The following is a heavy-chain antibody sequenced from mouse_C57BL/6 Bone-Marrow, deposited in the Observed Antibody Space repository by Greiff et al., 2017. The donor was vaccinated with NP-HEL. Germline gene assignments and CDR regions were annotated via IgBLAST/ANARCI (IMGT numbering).Heavy chain of an antibody. J-gene: IGHJ3*01. V-gene: IGHV14-4*01. CDR1: GFNIKDDY. CDR2: IDPENGDT. D-gene: IGHD1-1*01. Sequence: VQLKESGAELVRPGASVKLSCTASGFNIKDDYMHWVKQRPEQGLEWIGWIDPENGDTEYASKFQGKATITADTSSNTAYLQLSSLTSEDTAVYYCTITTVVARPWFAYWGQGTLVTVSA. CDR3: TITTVVARPWFAY.